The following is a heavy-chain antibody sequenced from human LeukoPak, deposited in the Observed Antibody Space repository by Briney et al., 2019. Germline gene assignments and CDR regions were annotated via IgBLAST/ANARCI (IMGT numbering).Heavy chain of an antibody. CDR1: GYTFTSYD. CDR3: ARGPPNWGYDY. D-gene: IGHD7-27*01. J-gene: IGHJ4*02. CDR2: MSPNSGDT. V-gene: IGHV1-8*01. Sequence: ASVKVSCKASGYTFTSYDFNWVRQATGQRPEWMGWMSPNSGDTGYAQKFLDRVTMTRNTSLSTAYMELSSLRSDDTAVYYCARGPPNWGYDYWGPGTLVTVSS.